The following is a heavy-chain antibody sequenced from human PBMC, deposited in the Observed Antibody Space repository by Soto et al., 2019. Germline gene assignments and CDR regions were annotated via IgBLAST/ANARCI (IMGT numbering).Heavy chain of an antibody. Sequence: QVQLVESGGGVVQTGTSLRISCAASGFAFSTYAMHWVRQAPGRGLEWVAVIWHDGSNTKYADFVKGRFTVSKDDSKSTLYLQMDSLTAQDTAVYYCARDHWSILSCGGDCHSMHYWGQGTRVTVSS. CDR2: IWHDGSNT. CDR3: ARDHWSILSCGGDCHSMHY. V-gene: IGHV3-33*01. D-gene: IGHD2-21*02. CDR1: GFAFSTYA. J-gene: IGHJ4*02.